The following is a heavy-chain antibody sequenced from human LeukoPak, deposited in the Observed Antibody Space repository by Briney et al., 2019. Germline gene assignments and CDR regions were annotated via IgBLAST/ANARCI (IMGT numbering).Heavy chain of an antibody. V-gene: IGHV3-30*02. CDR1: RFIHSIFD. CDR3: SKDLAISMLRGAMEFDP. D-gene: IGHD3-10*01. CDR2: IRDDGSNE. Sequence: GGSLRLSCASCRFIHSIFDTLCAPQVPGKGLEWVAYIRDDGSNEYNRDSVKGRLTIHRYNTKNKLYLQLDSLRPDDTPVDRGSKDLAISMLRGAMEFDPWAQGTLVTVSS. J-gene: IGHJ5*02.